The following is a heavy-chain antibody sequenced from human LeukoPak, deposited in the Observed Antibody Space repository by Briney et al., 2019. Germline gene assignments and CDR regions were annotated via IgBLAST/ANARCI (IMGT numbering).Heavy chain of an antibody. Sequence: GGSLRLSCAASGFTFSSYGMHWVRQAPGKGLEWVAVIWYDGSNKYYADSVKGRFTISRDSSKNTLYLQMNSLRAEDTAVYYCAKDYYDSSGYYYVVDYWGQGTLVTVSS. CDR1: GFTFSSYG. CDR3: AKDYYDSSGYYYVVDY. V-gene: IGHV3-33*06. CDR2: IWYDGSNK. J-gene: IGHJ4*02. D-gene: IGHD3-22*01.